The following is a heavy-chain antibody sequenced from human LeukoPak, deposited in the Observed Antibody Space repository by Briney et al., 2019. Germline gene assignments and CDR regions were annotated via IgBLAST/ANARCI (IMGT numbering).Heavy chain of an antibody. D-gene: IGHD3-10*01. CDR2: IYYSGST. J-gene: IGHJ4*02. Sequence: SETLSLTCTVSGGSISSSSYYWGCIRQPPGKGLECIGSIYYSGSTYYNPSLKSRVTISVDTSKNQFSLKLSSVTAADTAVYYCARGKFIDSGSYNVFDYWGQGTLVTVSS. CDR3: ARGKFIDSGSYNVFDY. V-gene: IGHV4-39*01. CDR1: GGSISSSSYY.